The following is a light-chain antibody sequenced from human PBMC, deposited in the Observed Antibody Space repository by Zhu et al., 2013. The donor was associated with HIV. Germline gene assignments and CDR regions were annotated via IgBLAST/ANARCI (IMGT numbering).Light chain of an antibody. CDR1: QTVSSNF. CDR2: GAS. J-gene: IGKJ1*01. CDR3: QQYGTLPKT. V-gene: IGKV3-20*01. Sequence: DIVLTQSPGTLSLSPGERATLSCRASQTVSSNFLAWYHQIPGQAPRLLIYGASNRATGIPDRFSGSGSGTDFTLSISRLEPEDFAVYYCQQYGTLPKTFGQGT.